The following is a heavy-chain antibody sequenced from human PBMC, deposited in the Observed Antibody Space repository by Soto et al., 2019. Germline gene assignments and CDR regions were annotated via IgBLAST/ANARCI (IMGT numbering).Heavy chain of an antibody. Sequence: QVQLQESGPGLVKPSETLSLTCTVSVGSISGSYWSWIRQTPGKVLEWVGYIHYSGSTNYNPSLKSRVTMSVDSAKNQFSLQLSSVTAADTAVYFCTKYRRTDAEGYSFDYWGQGALVTVSS. CDR3: TKYRRTDAEGYSFDY. D-gene: IGHD2-15*01. V-gene: IGHV4-59*01. J-gene: IGHJ4*02. CDR2: IHYSGST. CDR1: VGSISGSY.